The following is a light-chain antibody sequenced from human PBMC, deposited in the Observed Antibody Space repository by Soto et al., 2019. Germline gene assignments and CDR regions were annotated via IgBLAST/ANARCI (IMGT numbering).Light chain of an antibody. CDR2: DAS. CDR3: QQRSNWPPIT. Sequence: EIVLTQSPATLSLSPGERATLSCRASQSVSSYLAWYQQKPGQAPRLLIYDASNRATGIPARFSGSESGTDSTLTISSREPEDVAVYYCQQRSNWPPITFGQGTRLEI. CDR1: QSVSSY. V-gene: IGKV3-11*01. J-gene: IGKJ5*01.